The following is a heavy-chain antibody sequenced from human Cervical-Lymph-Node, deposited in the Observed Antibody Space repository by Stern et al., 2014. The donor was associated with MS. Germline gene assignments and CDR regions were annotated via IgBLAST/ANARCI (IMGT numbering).Heavy chain of an antibody. CDR3: AISNSDDY. CDR2: INPGSGTT. J-gene: IGHJ4*02. V-gene: IGHV1-46*01. CDR1: GYIYTSYN. D-gene: IGHD4-11*01. Sequence: QVQLVQSGAEVKKPGASVKVSCKAFGYIYTSYNIHWVRQAPGQGLEWMGIINPGSGTTNYTHKFQGRITMTRDTSTGTVYMDLRSLRSTDTAVYYCAISNSDDYWGQGTLVTVSP.